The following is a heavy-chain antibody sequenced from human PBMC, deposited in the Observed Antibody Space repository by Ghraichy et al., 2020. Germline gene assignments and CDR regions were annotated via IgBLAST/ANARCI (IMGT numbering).Heavy chain of an antibody. CDR2: ISYDGSNK. Sequence: GGSLRLSCAASGFTFSRYGIHWVRQAPGKGLEWVAVISYDGSNKYYSDSVKGRFTISRDNSKNTLYLQMNSLRAEDTAVYFCAKQQYYCSGGSCYGYYYYGMDVWGPGTTVTVSS. J-gene: IGHJ6*02. CDR3: AKQQYYCSGGSCYGYYYYGMDV. V-gene: IGHV3-30*18. D-gene: IGHD2-15*01. CDR1: GFTFSRYG.